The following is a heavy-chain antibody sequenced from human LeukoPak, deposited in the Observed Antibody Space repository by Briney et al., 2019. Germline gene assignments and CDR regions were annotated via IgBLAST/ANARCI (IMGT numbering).Heavy chain of an antibody. D-gene: IGHD2/OR15-2a*01. Sequence: GGSLRLSCAASGFTFSSYSMNWVRQAPGKGLEWVSSTSSSSSYIYYADSVKGRFTISRDNAKNSPYLQMNSLRAEDTAVHYCARDSRVEYYFDYWGQGTLVTVSS. CDR2: TSSSSSYI. CDR3: ARDSRVEYYFDY. J-gene: IGHJ4*02. CDR1: GFTFSSYS. V-gene: IGHV3-21*01.